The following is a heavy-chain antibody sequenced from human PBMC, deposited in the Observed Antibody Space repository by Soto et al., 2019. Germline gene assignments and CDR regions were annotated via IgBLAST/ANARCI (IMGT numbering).Heavy chain of an antibody. CDR2: INHRGGA. V-gene: IGHV4-34*01. Sequence: FGGCGGPFSGYYWSWIRQTPGKGLEWIGEINHRGGANYKPSLKSRVTISVDTSKNQFSLNLNSVTAADTAVYYCASGQPKRGHSVYSLWGPGTLVTVSS. CDR3: ASGQPKRGHSVYSL. D-gene: IGHD2-21*01. CDR1: GGPFSGYY. J-gene: IGHJ4*02.